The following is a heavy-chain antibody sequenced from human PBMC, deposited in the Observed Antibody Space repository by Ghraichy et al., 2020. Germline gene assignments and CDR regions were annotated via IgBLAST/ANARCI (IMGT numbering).Heavy chain of an antibody. V-gene: IGHV3-48*02. CDR3: VRERFYYDSSGRYSFDY. Sequence: GSLRLSCAASGFTFSSYSMNWVRQAPGKGLEWVSYISSSSSTIYYADSVKGRFTISRDHAKNSLYLQMIGLRDEDTAVYYCVRERFYYDSSGRYSFDYWGQGTLVTVSS. J-gene: IGHJ4*02. CDR1: GFTFSSYS. D-gene: IGHD3-22*01. CDR2: ISSSSSTI.